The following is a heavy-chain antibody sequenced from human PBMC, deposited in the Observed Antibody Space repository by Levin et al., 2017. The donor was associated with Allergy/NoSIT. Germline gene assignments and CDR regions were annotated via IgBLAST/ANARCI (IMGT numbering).Heavy chain of an antibody. V-gene: IGHV3-48*02. J-gene: IGHJ4*02. D-gene: IGHD2-15*01. CDR3: ASVVAARH. CDR1: GFTFSSYS. Sequence: LSLTCAASGFTFSSYSMNWVRQAPGKGLEWVSYISSSSSTIYYADSVKGRFTISRDNAKNSLYLQMNSLRDEDTAVYYCASVVAARHWGQGTLVTVSS. CDR2: ISSSSSTI.